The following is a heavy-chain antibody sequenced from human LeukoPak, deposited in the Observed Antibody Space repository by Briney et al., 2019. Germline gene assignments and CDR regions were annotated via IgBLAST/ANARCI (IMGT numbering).Heavy chain of an antibody. Sequence: GGSLRLSCAASGFTVSSSYMSWVRQAPGKGLEWVSVTYSGGDAYYADSVKGRFTISRDNSKNTLYLQMNSLRAEDTAVYYCARLGMIQAYSTEDYWGQGTLVTVSS. CDR1: GFTVSSSY. J-gene: IGHJ4*02. D-gene: IGHD6-13*01. V-gene: IGHV3-53*01. CDR2: TYSGGDA. CDR3: ARLGMIQAYSTEDY.